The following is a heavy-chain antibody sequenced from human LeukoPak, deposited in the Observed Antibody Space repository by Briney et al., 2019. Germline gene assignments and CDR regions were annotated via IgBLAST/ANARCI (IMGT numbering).Heavy chain of an antibody. J-gene: IGHJ1*01. V-gene: IGHV4-34*01. CDR1: GGSFSGYY. D-gene: IGHD6-19*01. CDR3: ARGRIAVAGKGYFQH. CDR2: INHSGST. Sequence: SETLSLTCAVYGGSFSGYYWSWIRQPPGKGLEWIGEINHSGSTNYNPSLKSRVTMSVDTSKNQFSLKLSSVTAADTAVYYCARGRIAVAGKGYFQHWGQGTLVTVSS.